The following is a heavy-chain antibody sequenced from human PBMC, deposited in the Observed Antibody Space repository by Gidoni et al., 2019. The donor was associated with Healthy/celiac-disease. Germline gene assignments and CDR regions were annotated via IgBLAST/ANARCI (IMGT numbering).Heavy chain of an antibody. CDR1: GFTFSSYA. D-gene: IGHD5-12*01. V-gene: IGHV3-23*01. CDR2: ISGSGGST. Sequence: AASGFTFSSYAMSWVRQAPGKGLEWVSAISGSGGSTYYADSVKGRFTISRDNSKNTLYLQMNSLRAEDTAVYYCANTLRRDGYNWYFDYWGQGTLVTVSS. J-gene: IGHJ4*02. CDR3: ANTLRRDGYNWYFDY.